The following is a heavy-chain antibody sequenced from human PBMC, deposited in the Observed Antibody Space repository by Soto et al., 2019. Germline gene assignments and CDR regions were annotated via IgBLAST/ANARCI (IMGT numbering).Heavy chain of an antibody. Sequence: SVKVSCKASGGTFSSYAISWVRQAPGQGLDWMGGIIPIFGTANYAQKFQGRVTITADESTSTAYMELSSLRSEDTAVYYCAREGSLAYCGGDCYSWFDPWGQGTLVTVSS. D-gene: IGHD2-21*02. V-gene: IGHV1-69*13. CDR1: GGTFSSYA. CDR2: IIPIFGTA. CDR3: AREGSLAYCGGDCYSWFDP. J-gene: IGHJ5*02.